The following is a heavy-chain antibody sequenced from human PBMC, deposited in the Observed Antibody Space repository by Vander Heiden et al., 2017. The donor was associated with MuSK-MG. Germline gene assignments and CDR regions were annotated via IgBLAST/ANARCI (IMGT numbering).Heavy chain of an antibody. J-gene: IGHJ4*02. D-gene: IGHD2-15*01. CDR1: GFTFSDYY. Sequence: QVQLVESGGGLVKPGGSLRPSCAASGFTFSDYYMSWIRQAPGKGLEWVSYISSSGSTIYYSDAVKGRFTISRDNAKNSLYLQMKRMRAEDTAVCYCAIDLGVPGWFDYWGQGTLVTVSS. V-gene: IGHV3-11*01. CDR2: ISSSGSTI. CDR3: AIDLGVPGWFDY.